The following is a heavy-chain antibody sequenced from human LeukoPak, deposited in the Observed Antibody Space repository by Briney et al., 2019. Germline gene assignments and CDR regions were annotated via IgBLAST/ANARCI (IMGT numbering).Heavy chain of an antibody. Sequence: GGSLRLSCAASGFTFRSYSMNWVRQAPGKGLEWVSAIDPSSTYIYYADSVKGRFTISRYNAENSLYLQMNSLRVEDTAVYYCAIIGGGSFSDAFDIWGQGTMVTVSS. CDR1: GFTFRSYS. CDR3: AIIGGGSFSDAFDI. D-gene: IGHD2-15*01. CDR2: IDPSSTYI. J-gene: IGHJ3*02. V-gene: IGHV3-21*04.